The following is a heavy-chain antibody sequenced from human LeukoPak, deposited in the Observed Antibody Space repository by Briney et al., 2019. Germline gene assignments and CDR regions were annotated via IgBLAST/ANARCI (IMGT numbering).Heavy chain of an antibody. J-gene: IGHJ6*02. CDR2: INSDGSST. CDR1: GFTFSSYW. CDR3: ARDYGRSRDYGMDV. V-gene: IGHV3-74*01. Sequence: GGSLRLSCAASGFTFSSYWMHWVRQAPGKGLVWVSRINSDGSSTTYADSVKGRFTISRDNAKNTLYLQMNSLRAGDTAVYFCARDYGRSRDYGMDVWGQGTTVTVSS. D-gene: IGHD3-10*01.